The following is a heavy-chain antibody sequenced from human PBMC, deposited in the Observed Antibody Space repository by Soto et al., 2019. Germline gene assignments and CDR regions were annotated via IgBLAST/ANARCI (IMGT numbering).Heavy chain of an antibody. CDR3: ARDLPPVDY. CDR2: ISAYNGNT. J-gene: IGHJ4*02. V-gene: IGHV1-18*01. Sequence: QIQLVQSGAEVKKPGASVKVSCKASGYTFSSYHITWVRQAPGQGLEWMGWISAYNGNTNYAQKLQGRVTMTTDPSTSTVYTELRSLRSDDTAVYYCARDLPPVDYWGQGTLVTVSS. CDR1: GYTFSSYH.